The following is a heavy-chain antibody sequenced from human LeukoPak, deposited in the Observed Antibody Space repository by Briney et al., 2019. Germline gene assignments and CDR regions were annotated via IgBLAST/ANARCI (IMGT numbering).Heavy chain of an antibody. J-gene: IGHJ4*02. D-gene: IGHD3-3*01. CDR2: IYSGGSGGST. CDR1: GFTVSSNY. Sequence: GGSLRLSCAASGFTVSSNYMSWVRQAPGKGLEWVSVIYSGGSGGSTYYADPVKGRFTISRDNSKNTLYLQMNSLRAEDTAVYYCANEGLFTIFGVGDYWGQGTLVTVSS. CDR3: ANEGLFTIFGVGDY. V-gene: IGHV3-66*01.